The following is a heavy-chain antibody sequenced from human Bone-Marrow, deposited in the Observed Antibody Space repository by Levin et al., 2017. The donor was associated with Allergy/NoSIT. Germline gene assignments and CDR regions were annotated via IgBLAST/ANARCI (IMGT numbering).Heavy chain of an antibody. CDR3: ARGNGNYGAYYFDY. CDR1: GFTFSSYA. D-gene: IGHD4-17*01. CDR2: ISSGAYHI. Sequence: GGSLRLSCGASGFTFSSYAMSWVRQAPGKGLEWVSSISSGAYHIYYADSVRDRFTISRDNAKNSLSLPMDSLTVDDTAVYYCARGNGNYGAYYFDYWGQGILVTVSS. V-gene: IGHV3-21*01. J-gene: IGHJ4*02.